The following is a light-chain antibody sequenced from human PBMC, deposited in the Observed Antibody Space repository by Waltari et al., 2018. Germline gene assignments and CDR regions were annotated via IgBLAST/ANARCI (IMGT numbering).Light chain of an antibody. CDR1: RDISNY. Sequence: DIQVTQSPSSLSASVGDRVTITCQASRDISNYLNWYQQKPGKAPKLLIYDTSHLQTGVPSRFSGTGGGTDFTFTISSLQPEDIATYYCQQYENFPVTFGQGTRLEIK. V-gene: IGKV1-33*01. CDR2: DTS. J-gene: IGKJ5*01. CDR3: QQYENFPVT.